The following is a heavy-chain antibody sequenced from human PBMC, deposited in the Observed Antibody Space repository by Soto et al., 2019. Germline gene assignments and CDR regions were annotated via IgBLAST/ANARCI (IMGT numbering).Heavy chain of an antibody. CDR3: ARTSAAGKYYYGMHV. J-gene: IGHJ6*02. V-gene: IGHV5-51*01. Sequence: GESLKISCKGSGFSFTSYGIGWVRQMPGKGLEWMGIIYPGDSDTRYSPSFQGQVTISADKSISTAYLQWSSLKASDTAMYYCARTSAAGKYYYGMHVWGQGTTVTVSS. CDR2: IYPGDSDT. CDR1: GFSFTSYG. D-gene: IGHD6-13*01.